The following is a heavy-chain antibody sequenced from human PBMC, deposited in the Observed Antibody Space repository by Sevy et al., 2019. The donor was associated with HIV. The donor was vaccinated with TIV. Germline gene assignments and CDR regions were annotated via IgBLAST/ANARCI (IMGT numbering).Heavy chain of an antibody. D-gene: IGHD2-8*01. J-gene: IGHJ4*02. CDR3: AREGCTKPHDY. CDR1: GFTFNIYS. Sequence: GGSLRLSCAASGFTFNIYSMSWVRQTPGKGLEWFATLSFGCGKINHADSVTGRFTMSRDDSKNAVYLQMNNLRVEDTAIYYCAREGCTKPHDYWGQGTLVTVSS. CDR2: LSFGCGKI. V-gene: IGHV3-23*01.